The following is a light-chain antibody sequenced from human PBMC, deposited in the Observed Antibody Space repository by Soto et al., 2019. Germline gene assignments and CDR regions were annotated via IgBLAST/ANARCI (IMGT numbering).Light chain of an antibody. J-gene: IGLJ1*01. CDR1: SSNIGSNT. V-gene: IGLV1-44*01. CDR3: ATWDGSLNSYV. CDR2: SNN. Sequence: QSALTQPPSASGTPGQRVTISCSGSSSNIGSNTVNWYQQLPGTAPKLLIYSNNQRPSGVPDRFSGSKSGTSASLAISGLQSEDEADYYCATWDGSLNSYVFGTGTKVTV.